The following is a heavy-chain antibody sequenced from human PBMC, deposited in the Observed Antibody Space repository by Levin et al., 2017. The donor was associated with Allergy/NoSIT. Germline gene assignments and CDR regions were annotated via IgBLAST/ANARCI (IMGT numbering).Heavy chain of an antibody. Sequence: PSETLSLTCAVYGGSFSGYYWSWIRQPPGKGLEWIGEINHSGSTNYNPSLKSRVTISLDTSKNQFSLKLTSVTAADTAVYYCARDYDGSVDFWGQGTLVTVSS. CDR1: GGSFSGYY. J-gene: IGHJ4*02. D-gene: IGHD3-3*01. V-gene: IGHV4-34*01. CDR2: INHSGST. CDR3: ARDYDGSVDF.